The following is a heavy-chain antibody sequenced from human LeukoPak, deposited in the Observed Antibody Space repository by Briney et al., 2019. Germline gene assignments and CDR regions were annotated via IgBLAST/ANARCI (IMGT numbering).Heavy chain of an antibody. CDR3: ARWVRGRYSGSYYPDY. CDR1: GYTFTSSG. D-gene: IGHD1-26*01. CDR2: ISAYNGNT. V-gene: IGHV1-18*01. Sequence: ASVKVSCKASGYTFTSSGISWVRQAPGQGREWMGWISAYNGNTNYAQKLQGRVTMTTDTSTSTAYMELRSLRPDDTAVYYCARWVRGRYSGSYYPDYWGQGTLVTVSS. J-gene: IGHJ4*02.